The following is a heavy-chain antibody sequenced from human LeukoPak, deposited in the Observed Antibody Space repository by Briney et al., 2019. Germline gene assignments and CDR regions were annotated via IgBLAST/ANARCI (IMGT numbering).Heavy chain of an antibody. D-gene: IGHD2-15*01. CDR3: AKDTLGYCSGGICYNY. V-gene: IGHV3-23*01. J-gene: IGHJ4*02. CDR2: ISGSGGGT. Sequence: GGSLRLSCAASGFTFDNCAMSWVRQAPGKGLEWVSGISGSGGGTYYTDSVKGRFTISRDNSKNTLYLQMNSLRAEDTAVYYCAKDTLGYCSGGICYNYWGQGTLVTVSS. CDR1: GFTFDNCA.